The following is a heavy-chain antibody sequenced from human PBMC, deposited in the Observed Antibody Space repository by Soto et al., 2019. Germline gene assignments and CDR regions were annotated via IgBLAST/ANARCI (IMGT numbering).Heavy chain of an antibody. J-gene: IGHJ4*02. V-gene: IGHV1-8*01. Sequence: QVQLVQSGAEVKKPGASVKVSCKASGSTFTSYDINWVRQATGQGLEWMGWMNPNSGNTDYAQKFQGRVTXTXXTSISTAYMELSSLRSEDTAVYYCARERSSGWLDYWGQGTLVTVSS. D-gene: IGHD6-19*01. CDR1: GSTFTSYD. CDR3: ARERSSGWLDY. CDR2: MNPNSGNT.